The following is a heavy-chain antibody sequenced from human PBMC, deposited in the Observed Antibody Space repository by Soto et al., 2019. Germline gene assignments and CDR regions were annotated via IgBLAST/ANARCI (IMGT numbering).Heavy chain of an antibody. CDR1: GYTFTSYD. D-gene: IGHD3-16*01. J-gene: IGHJ2*01. Sequence: QVQLVQSGAEVKKPGASVKVSCKASGYTFTSYDINWVRQATGQGLEWMGWMNPNSGNTGYAQKFQGRVTMTRNTSISTAYMELSSLRSEDTAVYYCARVPPPVWSPDGYFDLWGRGTLVTVSS. V-gene: IGHV1-8*01. CDR3: ARVPPPVWSPDGYFDL. CDR2: MNPNSGNT.